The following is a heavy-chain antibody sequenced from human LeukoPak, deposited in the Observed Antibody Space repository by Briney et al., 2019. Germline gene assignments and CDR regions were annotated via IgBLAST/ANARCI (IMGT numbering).Heavy chain of an antibody. Sequence: SVKVLCKASGGTFSSYAISWVRQAPGQGLEWMGGIIPIFGTANYAQKFQGRVTITTDESTSTAYMELSSLRSEDTAVYYCAHYDSSGYPDYWGQGTLVTVSS. CDR1: GGTFSSYA. CDR3: AHYDSSGYPDY. V-gene: IGHV1-69*05. CDR2: IIPIFGTA. D-gene: IGHD3-22*01. J-gene: IGHJ4*02.